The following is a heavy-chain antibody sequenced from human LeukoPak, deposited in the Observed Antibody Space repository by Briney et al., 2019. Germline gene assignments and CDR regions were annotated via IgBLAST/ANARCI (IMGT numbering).Heavy chain of an antibody. V-gene: IGHV4-30-4*01. Sequence: SQTLSLTCTVSGGSISSGDYYWSWIRQPPGRGLEWIGYIYYSGSTYYNPSLNSRVTISVDTSKNQFSLKLSSVTDADTAVYYSDRYNGSGWLKSFDYWGQGTLVNVS. CDR1: GGSISSGDYY. CDR2: IYYSGST. CDR3: DRYNGSGWLKSFDY. D-gene: IGHD6-19*01. J-gene: IGHJ4*02.